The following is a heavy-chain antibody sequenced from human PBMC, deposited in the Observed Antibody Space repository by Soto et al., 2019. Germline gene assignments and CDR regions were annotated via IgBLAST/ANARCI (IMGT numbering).Heavy chain of an antibody. J-gene: IGHJ5*02. CDR2: ISYDGSNK. Sequence: GGSLRLSCAASGFTFSSYAMHWVRQAPGKGLEWVAVISYDGSNKYYADSVKGRFTISRDNSKNTLYLQMNSLRAEDTAVYYCARDGNSNEQGGWFDPWGQGTLVTVSS. V-gene: IGHV3-30-3*01. CDR1: GFTFSSYA. CDR3: ARDGNSNEQGGWFDP. D-gene: IGHD4-4*01.